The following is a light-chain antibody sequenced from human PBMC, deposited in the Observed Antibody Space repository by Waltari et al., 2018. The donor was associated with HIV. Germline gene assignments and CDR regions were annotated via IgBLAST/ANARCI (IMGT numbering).Light chain of an antibody. CDR1: RSNAATNE. CDR3: ASWDDALSSWL. Sequence: QSGLSQPPSTSRPPGQRVVLSCSGRRSNAATNEFSWFQQVSGAAPRLLIYRNDRRPSGVPDRFTAAKSGTSASLVISGLRSDDEAEYFCASWDDALSSWLFGGGTRLTVL. V-gene: IGLV1-47*01. J-gene: IGLJ6*01. CDR2: RND.